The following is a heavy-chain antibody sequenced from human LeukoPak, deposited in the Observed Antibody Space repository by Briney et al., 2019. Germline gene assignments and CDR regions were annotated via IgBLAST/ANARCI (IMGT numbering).Heavy chain of an antibody. CDR1: GGSVSSGSYY. CDR2: IYYSGST. CDR3: ARGAPGYCSSTSCCPTALYYYYGMDV. J-gene: IGHJ6*02. V-gene: IGHV4-61*01. Sequence: PSETLSLTCTVSGGSVSSGSYYWSWIRQPPGKGLEWIGYIYYSGSTNYNPSLKSRVTISVDTSKNQFSLKLSSVTAADTAVYYCARGAPGYCSSTSCCPTALYYYYGMDVWGQGTTVTVSS. D-gene: IGHD2-2*01.